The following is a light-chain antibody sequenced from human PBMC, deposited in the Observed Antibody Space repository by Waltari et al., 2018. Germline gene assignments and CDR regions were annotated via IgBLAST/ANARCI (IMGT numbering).Light chain of an antibody. CDR1: QSVSSS. V-gene: IGKV3-15*01. J-gene: IGKJ1*01. Sequence: EIVMTQSPATLSVSPGERATLSCRASQSVSSSVAWYQQKPGQAPRLLIFGASTRATGIPASFSGRGSGTEFTLTISSLQSEDFAVYYCQQYNNWPWTFGQGTKVEIK. CDR3: QQYNNWPWT. CDR2: GAS.